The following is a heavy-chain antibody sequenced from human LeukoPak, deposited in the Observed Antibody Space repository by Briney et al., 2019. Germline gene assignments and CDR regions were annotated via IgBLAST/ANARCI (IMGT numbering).Heavy chain of an antibody. CDR2: IWYDGSNK. D-gene: IGHD5-24*01. J-gene: IGHJ4*02. CDR1: GFTFSTYG. CDR3: ARRHRDVNNQIDY. V-gene: IGHV3-33*01. Sequence: PGGSLRLSCAASGFTFSTYGMHWVRQAPGKGLEWVAIIWYDGSNKYYADSVKGRFTISRDNSKNTLYLQMNSLKTEDTAVYYCARRHRDVNNQIDYWGQGTLVTVSS.